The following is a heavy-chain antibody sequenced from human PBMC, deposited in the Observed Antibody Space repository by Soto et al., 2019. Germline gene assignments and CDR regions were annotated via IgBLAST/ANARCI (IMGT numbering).Heavy chain of an antibody. J-gene: IGHJ4*02. CDR3: ARVLGTAGKRYFDY. CDR1: GGSMIAYY. Sequence: SETLSLTCTVSGGSMIAYYWTWMRQPPGKGLQWIGYTYYSGSTTYNPSLKSRVTISVDSSKNQFSVKLDSVTPADTAVYYCARVLGTAGKRYFDYWGPGTMVTVSS. V-gene: IGHV4-59*01. D-gene: IGHD6-13*01. CDR2: TYYSGST.